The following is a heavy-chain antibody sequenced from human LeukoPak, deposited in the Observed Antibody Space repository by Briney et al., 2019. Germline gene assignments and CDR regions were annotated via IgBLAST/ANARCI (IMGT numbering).Heavy chain of an antibody. CDR3: ARALPIVVVPAAIQAYWFDP. CDR1: GGSISSYY. Sequence: SETLSLTCTVSGGSISSYYWSWIRQPAGKGLEWIGRIYTSGSTNYNPSLKSRVTMSVDTSKNQFSLKLSSVTAADTAVYYCARALPIVVVPAAIQAYWFDPWGQGTLVTVSS. V-gene: IGHV4-4*07. J-gene: IGHJ5*02. D-gene: IGHD2-2*02. CDR2: IYTSGST.